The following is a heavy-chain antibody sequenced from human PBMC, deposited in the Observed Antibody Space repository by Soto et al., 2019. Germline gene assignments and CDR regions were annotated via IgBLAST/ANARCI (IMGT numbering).Heavy chain of an antibody. D-gene: IGHD2-15*01. CDR1: GGSISSGDYY. Sequence: SETLSLTCTVSGGSISSGDYYWSWIRQPPGKGLEWIGYIYYSGSTYYNPSLKSRVTISVDTSKNQFSLKLSSVTAADTAVYYCAMISRCSGGSCYPNYWYFDLWGRGTLVT. CDR3: AMISRCSGGSCYPNYWYFDL. CDR2: IYYSGST. V-gene: IGHV4-30-4*01. J-gene: IGHJ2*01.